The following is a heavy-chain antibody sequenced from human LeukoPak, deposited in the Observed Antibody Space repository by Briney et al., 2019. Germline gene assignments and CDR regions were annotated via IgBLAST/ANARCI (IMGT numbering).Heavy chain of an antibody. D-gene: IGHD3-9*01. CDR1: GGSISSDSYY. J-gene: IGHJ3*02. Sequence: SETLSLTCTVSGGSISSDSYYWGWIRQPPGKGLEWIGSIYYSGSTYYNPSLKSRVTISVDTSKSQFSLKLSSVTAADTAVYYCARDFGTYDILTAGAFDIWGQGTMVTVSS. CDR2: IYYSGST. CDR3: ARDFGTYDILTAGAFDI. V-gene: IGHV4-39*07.